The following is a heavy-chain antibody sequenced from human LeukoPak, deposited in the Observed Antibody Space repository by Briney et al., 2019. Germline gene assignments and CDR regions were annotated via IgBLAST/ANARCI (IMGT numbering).Heavy chain of an antibody. Sequence: GGSLRLSCAASGFTFSPHSMNWVRQVPGKGLEWVSFISSSSSTIYYADSVKGRFTISRDNGKNSLYLPMNSLRAEDTAVYYCARDRGGSYSAVDYWGQGTLVTVSS. CDR3: ARDRGGSYSAVDY. CDR2: ISSSSSTI. V-gene: IGHV3-48*04. D-gene: IGHD1-26*01. J-gene: IGHJ4*02. CDR1: GFTFSPHS.